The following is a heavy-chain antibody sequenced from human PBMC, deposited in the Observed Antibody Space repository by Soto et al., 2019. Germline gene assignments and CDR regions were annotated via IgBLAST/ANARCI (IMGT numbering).Heavy chain of an antibody. J-gene: IGHJ6*02. Sequence: ASVKVSCKASGCAFTGYYMHWVRQAPGQGLEWMGWINPNSGGTNYAQKFQGRVTMTRDTSISTAYMELSRLRSDDTAVYYCAGQIAVAGTEDYYYGMDVWGQGTTVTVSS. CDR2: INPNSGGT. CDR1: GCAFTGYY. V-gene: IGHV1-2*02. CDR3: AGQIAVAGTEDYYYGMDV. D-gene: IGHD6-19*01.